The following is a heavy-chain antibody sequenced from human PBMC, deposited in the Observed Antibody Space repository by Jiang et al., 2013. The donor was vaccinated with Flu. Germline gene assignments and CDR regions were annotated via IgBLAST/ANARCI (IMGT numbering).Heavy chain of an antibody. Sequence: GAEVKKPGASVKLSCRASGYKFMSYFLHWVRQVPGQGLEWMGMINPSGATTDYAQKFQGRLTITTDPSTTTLYMELNSLTSDDTAVYYCAKGRKYTRQAFDVWGQGSLVTVSS. J-gene: IGHJ3*01. V-gene: IGHV1-46*01. CDR3: AKGRKYTRQAFDV. CDR1: GYKFMSYF. D-gene: IGHD2-2*01. CDR2: INPSGATT.